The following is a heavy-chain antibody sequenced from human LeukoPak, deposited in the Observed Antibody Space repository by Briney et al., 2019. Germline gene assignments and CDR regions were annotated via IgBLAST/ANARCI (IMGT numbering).Heavy chain of an antibody. V-gene: IGHV4-34*01. Sequence: SETLSLTCAVYGGSFSGYYWSWIRQPPGKGLEWIGEINHSGSTNYNPSLKSRVTISVDTSKNQFSLKLHSVTAADTAVYYCARAAQRRTYFNAFDIWAQGTTVTVSS. D-gene: IGHD1-26*01. CDR2: INHSGST. J-gene: IGHJ3*02. CDR3: ARAAQRRTYFNAFDI. CDR1: GGSFSGYY.